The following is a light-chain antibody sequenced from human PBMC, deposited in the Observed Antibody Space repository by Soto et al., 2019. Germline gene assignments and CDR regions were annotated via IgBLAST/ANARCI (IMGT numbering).Light chain of an antibody. Sequence: EIVLTQSPATLSLSPGGRATLSCRASHSVSNYLAWYQQKPGQAPRLLIYDASNRATGIPARFSGSGSGTEFTLTISDLQSEDFAVYFCQHYDIWPLTFGGGTKVDIK. J-gene: IGKJ4*01. CDR3: QHYDIWPLT. V-gene: IGKV3-11*01. CDR2: DAS. CDR1: HSVSNY.